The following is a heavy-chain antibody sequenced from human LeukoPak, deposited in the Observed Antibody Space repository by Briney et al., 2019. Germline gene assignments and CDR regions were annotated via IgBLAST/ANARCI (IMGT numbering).Heavy chain of an antibody. CDR3: ASRGATTHADYYGMDV. CDR1: GGSISSYY. J-gene: IGHJ6*02. CDR2: IYYSGST. V-gene: IGHV4-59*01. Sequence: PSETLSLTCTVPGGSISSYYWSWIRQPPGKGLEWIGYIYYSGSTNYNPSLKSRVTISVDTSKNQFPLKLSSVTAADTAVYYCASRGATTHADYYGMDVWGQGTTVTVSS. D-gene: IGHD1-26*01.